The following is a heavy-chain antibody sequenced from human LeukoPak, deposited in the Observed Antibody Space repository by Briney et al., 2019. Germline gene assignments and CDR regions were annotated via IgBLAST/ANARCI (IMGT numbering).Heavy chain of an antibody. V-gene: IGHV1-2*02. CDR2: ISPNNGGT. CDR3: ARAAYCGGDCYYYFDY. D-gene: IGHD2-21*02. J-gene: IGHJ4*02. Sequence: ASVRVSCKASGYTFTEYYIHWVRQAPGQGLELMGWISPNNGGTYSTQKLQDRVTMAWDTSISTAYMEVTGPRSDDTAMYYCARAAYCGGDCYYYFDYWGQGTLVTVSS. CDR1: GYTFTEYY.